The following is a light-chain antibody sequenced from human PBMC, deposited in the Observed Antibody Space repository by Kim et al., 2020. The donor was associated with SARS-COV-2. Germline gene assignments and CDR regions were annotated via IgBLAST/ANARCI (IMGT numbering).Light chain of an antibody. CDR2: DAS. CDR3: QQRNNWPPAVN. CDR1: QSISIY. V-gene: IGKV3-11*01. J-gene: IGKJ4*01. Sequence: PGERATLSCRASQSISIYLAWYQQKPGQAPRLLIYDASNRATGIPDRFSGSGSGTDFTLTISSLEPEDFAIYYCQQRNNWPPAVNFGGGTKVDIK.